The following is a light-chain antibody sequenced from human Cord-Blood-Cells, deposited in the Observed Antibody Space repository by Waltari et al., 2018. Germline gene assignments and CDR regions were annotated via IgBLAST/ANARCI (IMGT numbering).Light chain of an antibody. CDR3: SSYTGSSTHVV. CDR1: SSDVGGYNY. V-gene: IGLV2-14*01. CDR2: EVS. J-gene: IGLJ2*01. Sequence: QSALTQPASVSGSPGQSIPISCTGTSSDVGGYNYVSWYQQHPGKAPKLMIYEVSNRPSGVSNRFSGSKSGNTASLTISGLQAEDEADYYCSSYTGSSTHVVFGGGTKLTVL.